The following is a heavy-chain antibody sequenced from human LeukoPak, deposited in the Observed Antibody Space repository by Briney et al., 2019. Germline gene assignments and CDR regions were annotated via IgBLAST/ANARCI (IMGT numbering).Heavy chain of an antibody. CDR1: GFTFGSYA. CDR2: ISGSGGST. D-gene: IGHD4-17*01. CDR3: AKESMWTTVTHELDY. V-gene: IGHV3-23*01. Sequence: GGSLRLSCAASGFTFGSYAMSWVRQAPGKGLEWVSAISGSGGSTYYADSVKGRFTISRDNSKNTLYLQMNSLRAEDTAVYYCAKESMWTTVTHELDYWGQGTLVTVSS. J-gene: IGHJ4*02.